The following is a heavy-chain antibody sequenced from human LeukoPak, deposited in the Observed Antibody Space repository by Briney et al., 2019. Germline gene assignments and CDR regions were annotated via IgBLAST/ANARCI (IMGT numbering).Heavy chain of an antibody. CDR2: MNPNSGNT. V-gene: IGHV1-8*01. D-gene: IGHD6-13*01. Sequence: GASVKVSCKASGGTFRTFAISWVRQAPGQGLEWMGWMNPNSGNTDYAPKFQGRATITGNTSVNTAYMELSSLRSEDTAVYYCAIAAVGFDYWGQGTLVTVSS. CDR1: GGTFRTFA. J-gene: IGHJ4*02. CDR3: AIAAVGFDY.